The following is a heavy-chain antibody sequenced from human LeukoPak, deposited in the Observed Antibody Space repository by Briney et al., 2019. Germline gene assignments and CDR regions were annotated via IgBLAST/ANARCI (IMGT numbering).Heavy chain of an antibody. D-gene: IGHD3-10*01. J-gene: IGHJ5*02. CDR3: ARDSMVRGVIITRWFDP. V-gene: IGHV4-34*01. Sequence: SETLSLTCAVHGGSFSGYYWSWSRRPPGKGLEWIGSIHSSGSTYYNPSLKSRVTISVDTSKNQFSLKLTSMTAADTAVYYCARDSMVRGVIITRWFDPWGQGTLVTVSS. CDR1: GGSFSGYY. CDR2: IHSSGST.